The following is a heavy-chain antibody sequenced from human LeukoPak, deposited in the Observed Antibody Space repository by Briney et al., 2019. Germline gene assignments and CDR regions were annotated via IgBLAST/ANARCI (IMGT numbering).Heavy chain of an antibody. CDR1: GGSISSYY. Sequence: SETLSLTCTVSGGSISSYYWSWIRQPPGKGLEWIGYIYYSGSTNYNPSLKSRVTISVDTSKNQFSLKLSSVTAADTAVYYCARRARDYYDSSAYWYFDLWGRGTLVTVSS. D-gene: IGHD3-22*01. V-gene: IGHV4-59*08. CDR3: ARRARDYYDSSAYWYFDL. CDR2: IYYSGST. J-gene: IGHJ2*01.